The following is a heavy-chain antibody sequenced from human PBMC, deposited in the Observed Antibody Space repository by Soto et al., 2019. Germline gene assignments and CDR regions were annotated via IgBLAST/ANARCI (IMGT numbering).Heavy chain of an antibody. J-gene: IGHJ6*02. CDR1: GFTFSSYA. Sequence: QVQLVESGGGVVQPGRSLRLSCAASGFTFSSYAMHWVRQAPGKGLEWVAVISYDGSNKYYADSVKGRFTISRDNSKNTLYLQMNSPRAEDTAVYYCASDYSNVYYYYGMDVWGQGTTVTVSS. V-gene: IGHV3-30-3*01. CDR2: ISYDGSNK. D-gene: IGHD4-4*01. CDR3: ASDYSNVYYYYGMDV.